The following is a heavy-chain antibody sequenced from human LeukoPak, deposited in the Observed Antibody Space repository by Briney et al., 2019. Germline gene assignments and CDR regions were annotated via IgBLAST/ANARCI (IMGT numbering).Heavy chain of an antibody. J-gene: IGHJ6*02. Sequence: SETLSLTCTVSGGSVSSGSYYWSWIRQPPGKGLEWIGYIYDSGSTNYNPSLKSRVTISVDTSKNQFSLKLSSVTAADTAVYYCARVGGTNYYYYGMDVWGQGTTVTVSS. V-gene: IGHV4-61*01. CDR3: ARVGGTNYYYYGMDV. D-gene: IGHD1-1*01. CDR1: GGSVSSGSYY. CDR2: IYDSGST.